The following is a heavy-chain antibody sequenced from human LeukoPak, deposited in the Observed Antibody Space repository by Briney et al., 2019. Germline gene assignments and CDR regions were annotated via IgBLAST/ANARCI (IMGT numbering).Heavy chain of an antibody. Sequence: SETLSLTCTVSGGSVSSGSYYWSWIRQPPGKGLEWIGYIYYSGSTNYNPSLKSRVTISVDTSKNQFSLRLSSVTAADTAVYYCARDLTIDNPWGQGTLVTVSS. D-gene: IGHD3-3*01. J-gene: IGHJ5*02. CDR1: GGSVSSGSYY. CDR2: IYYSGST. CDR3: ARDLTIDNP. V-gene: IGHV4-61*01.